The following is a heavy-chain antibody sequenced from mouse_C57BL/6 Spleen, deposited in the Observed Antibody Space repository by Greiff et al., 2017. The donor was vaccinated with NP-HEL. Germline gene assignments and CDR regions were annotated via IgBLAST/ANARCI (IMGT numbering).Heavy chain of an antibody. J-gene: IGHJ2*01. D-gene: IGHD1-1*01. V-gene: IGHV14-1*01. CDR3: TTVTTVLDY. CDR2: IDPEDGDT. CDR1: GFNIKDYY. Sequence: FQLPHSCSDLLRPWASVKLSCTASGFNIKDYYMHWVKQRPEQGLEWIGRIDPEDGDTEYAPKFQGKATMTADTSSNTAYLQLSSLTSEDTAVYYCTTVTTVLDYWGQGTTLTVSS.